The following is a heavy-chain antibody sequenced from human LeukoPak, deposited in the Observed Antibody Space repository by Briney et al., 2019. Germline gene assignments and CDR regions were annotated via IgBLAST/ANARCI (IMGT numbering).Heavy chain of an antibody. Sequence: GRSLRLSCAASGFTFSSYGMHWVRQAPGKGLEWVAVISYDGSNKYYADSVKGRSTISRDNSKNTLYLQMNSLRAEDTAVYYCAKGLMGATPYYFDYWGQGTLVTVSS. V-gene: IGHV3-30*18. CDR3: AKGLMGATPYYFDY. CDR1: GFTFSSYG. D-gene: IGHD1-26*01. CDR2: ISYDGSNK. J-gene: IGHJ4*02.